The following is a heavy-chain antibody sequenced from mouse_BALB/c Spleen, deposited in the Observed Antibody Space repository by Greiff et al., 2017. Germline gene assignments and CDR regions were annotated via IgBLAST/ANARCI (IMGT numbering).Heavy chain of an antibody. CDR2: ISDGGSYT. D-gene: IGHD2-2*01. Sequence: EVQLVESGGGLVKPGGSLKLSCAASGFTFSDYYMYWVRQTPEKRLEWVATISDGGSYTYYPDSVKGRFTISRDNAKNNLYLQMSSLKSEDTAMYYCARDQGNDDYAMDYWGQGTSVTVSS. V-gene: IGHV5-4*02. CDR1: GFTFSDYY. J-gene: IGHJ4*01. CDR3: ARDQGNDDYAMDY.